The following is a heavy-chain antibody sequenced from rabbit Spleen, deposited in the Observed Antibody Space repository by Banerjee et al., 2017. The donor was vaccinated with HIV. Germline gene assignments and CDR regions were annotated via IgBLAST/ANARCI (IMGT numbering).Heavy chain of an antibody. Sequence: QEQLEESGGDLVKPEGSLTLTCKASGVSFSGNSYMCWVRQAPGKGLEWITCINIATGKSVYASWVSGRFIMSRTSSTTVTLQMTSLTAADTATYFCARDLVTAIGWNFALWGQGTLVTVS. V-gene: IGHV1S45*01. CDR3: ARDLVTAIGWNFAL. D-gene: IGHD7-1*01. CDR2: INIATGKS. J-gene: IGHJ3*01. CDR1: GVSFSGNSY.